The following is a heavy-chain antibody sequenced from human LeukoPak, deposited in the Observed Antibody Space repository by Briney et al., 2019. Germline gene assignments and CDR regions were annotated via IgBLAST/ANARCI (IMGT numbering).Heavy chain of an antibody. CDR1: GFTLSSNY. V-gene: IGHV3-66*01. Sequence: GGSLRLSCAASGFTLSSNYMSWVRQAPGKGLEWVSDLYSGGSTYYADSVKGRFTISRDNSKNTLYLQMNSLRAEDTAVYYCARDPPYYYDSSGYRNWFDPWGQGTLVTVSS. CDR3: ARDPPYYYDSSGYRNWFDP. D-gene: IGHD3-22*01. CDR2: LYSGGST. J-gene: IGHJ5*02.